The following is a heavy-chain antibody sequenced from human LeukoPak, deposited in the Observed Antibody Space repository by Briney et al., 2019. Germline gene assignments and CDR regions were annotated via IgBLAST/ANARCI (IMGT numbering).Heavy chain of an antibody. J-gene: IGHJ4*02. D-gene: IGHD6-19*01. Sequence: SETLSLTCTVSGGSISSSSYYWGWIRQPPGKGLEWIGSIYYSGSTYYNPSLKSRVTISVDTSKNQFSLKLSSVTAADTAVYYCARVKGVAAHFDYWGQGTLVTVSS. CDR2: IYYSGST. V-gene: IGHV4-39*07. CDR1: GGSISSSSYY. CDR3: ARVKGVAAHFDY.